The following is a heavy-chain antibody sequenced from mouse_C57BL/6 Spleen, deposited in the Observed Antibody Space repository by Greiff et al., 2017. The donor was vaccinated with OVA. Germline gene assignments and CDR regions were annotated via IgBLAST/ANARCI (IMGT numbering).Heavy chain of an antibody. Sequence: VQLQQSGPGLVKPSQSLSLTCSVTGYSITSGYYWNWIRQFPGNKLEWMGYISYDGSNNYNPSLKNRISITRDTSKNQFSLKLNSVTTEDTATYYCARDGQLRLDYWGQGTTLTVSS. V-gene: IGHV3-6*01. D-gene: IGHD3-2*02. J-gene: IGHJ2*01. CDR2: ISYDGSN. CDR1: GYSITSGYY. CDR3: ARDGQLRLDY.